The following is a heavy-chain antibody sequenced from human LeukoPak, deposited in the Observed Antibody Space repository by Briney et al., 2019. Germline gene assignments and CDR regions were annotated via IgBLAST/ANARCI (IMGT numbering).Heavy chain of an antibody. V-gene: IGHV1-69*01. CDR1: GGTFSSYA. J-gene: IGHJ4*02. D-gene: IGHD6-19*01. CDR2: IIPIFGTA. CDR3: ARDRVEYEVAGTGNFDY. Sequence: SVTVSCTASGGTFSSYAISWVRQAPGQGLEWMGGIIPIFGTANYAQKFQGRVTITADESTSTAYMELSSLRSEDTAVYYCARDRVEYEVAGTGNFDYWGQGTLVTVSS.